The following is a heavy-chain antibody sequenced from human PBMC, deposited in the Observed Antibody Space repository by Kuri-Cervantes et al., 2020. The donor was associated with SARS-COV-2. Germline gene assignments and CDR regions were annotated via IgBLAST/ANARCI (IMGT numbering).Heavy chain of an antibody. CDR3: ARLRGITMIVVVLDAFDI. J-gene: IGHJ3*02. CDR2: IYYSGST. CDR1: GGSISSSSYY. V-gene: IGHV4-39*01. Sequence: SETLSLTCTVSGGSISSSSYYWGWIRQPPGKGLEWIGSIYYSGSTYYNPSLKSRVTISVDTSKNQFSLKLSSVTAADTAVYYCARLRGITMIVVVLDAFDIWGQGTMVTVSS. D-gene: IGHD3-22*01.